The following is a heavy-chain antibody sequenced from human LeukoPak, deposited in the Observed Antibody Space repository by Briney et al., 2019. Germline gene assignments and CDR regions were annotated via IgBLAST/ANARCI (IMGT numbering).Heavy chain of an antibody. J-gene: IGHJ3*01. CDR2: ISSSSSYT. Sequence: PGGSLRLFCAASGFTVSDYYMSWIRQAPGKGLEWVSYISSSSSYTNYADSVKGRFTISRDNAKNSLYLQMNSLRAEDTAVYYCARELGHSRDSSGYPVGTGRAFDLWVQGTMVTVSS. D-gene: IGHD3-22*01. V-gene: IGHV3-11*05. CDR3: ARELGHSRDSSGYPVGTGRAFDL. CDR1: GFTVSDYY.